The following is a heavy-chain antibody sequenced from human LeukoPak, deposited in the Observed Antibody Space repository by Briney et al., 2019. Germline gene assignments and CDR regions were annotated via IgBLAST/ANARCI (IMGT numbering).Heavy chain of an antibody. Sequence: GGSLTLSCAASGFTFSGYVLHWVRQAPGKGLEWVGFIRYDGSNKNYADSVKGRFTISRDNSKNTLYLQMSSLRSEDTAVYYCAKDGYGGYGEYWGQGTLITVSS. CDR2: IRYDGSNK. D-gene: IGHD4-23*01. CDR1: GFTFSGYV. V-gene: IGHV3-30*02. CDR3: AKDGYGGYGEY. J-gene: IGHJ4*02.